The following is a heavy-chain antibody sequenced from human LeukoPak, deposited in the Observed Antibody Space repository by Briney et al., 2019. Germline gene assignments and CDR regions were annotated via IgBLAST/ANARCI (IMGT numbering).Heavy chain of an antibody. D-gene: IGHD3-10*01. CDR1: GYSISSGYY. CDR3: ARDLYGSGSGGDAFDI. Sequence: SETLSLTCTVSGYSISSGYYWGWIRQPPGKGLEWIGSIYHSGSTYYNPSLKSRVTISVDTSKNQFSLKLSSVTAADTSAYYCARDLYGSGSGGDAFDIWGQGTMVTVSS. V-gene: IGHV4-38-2*02. J-gene: IGHJ3*02. CDR2: IYHSGST.